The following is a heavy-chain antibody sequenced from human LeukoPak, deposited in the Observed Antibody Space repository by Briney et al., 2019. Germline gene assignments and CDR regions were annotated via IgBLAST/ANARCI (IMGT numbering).Heavy chain of an antibody. CDR2: IIGNGFST. Sequence: GGSLRLSCAASGFTFSFSAMNWVRQAPGKGLEWVATIIGNGFSTYYADSVNGRFIISRDNSQNTLFLQMNSLRAEDPAIYYCAKGRRDRYNYPLFDHWGHGALVTVSS. J-gene: IGHJ4*01. CDR1: GFTFSFSA. D-gene: IGHD5-24*01. V-gene: IGHV3-23*01. CDR3: AKGRRDRYNYPLFDH.